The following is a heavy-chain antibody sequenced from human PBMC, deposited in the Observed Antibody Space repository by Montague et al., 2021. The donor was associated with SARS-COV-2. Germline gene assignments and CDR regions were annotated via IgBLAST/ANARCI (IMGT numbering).Heavy chain of an antibody. D-gene: IGHD3-22*01. CDR2: ISYDGSNK. CDR3: AKTSVRERYYYDSSGYLYYFDY. J-gene: IGHJ4*02. V-gene: IGHV3-30*18. Sequence: SLRLSCAASGFTFSSYGMHRVRQAPGKGLEWVAVISYDGSNKYYADSVKGRFTISRDNSKNTLYLQMNSLRAEDTAVYYCAKTSVRERYYYDSSGYLYYFDYWGQGTLVTVSS. CDR1: GFTFSSYG.